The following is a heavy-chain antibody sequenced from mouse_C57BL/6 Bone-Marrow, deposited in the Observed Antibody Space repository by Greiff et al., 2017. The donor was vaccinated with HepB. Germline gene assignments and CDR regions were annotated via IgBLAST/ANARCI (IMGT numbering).Heavy chain of an antibody. CDR2: IHPNSGST. CDR1: GYTFTSYW. Sequence: QVQLKQPGAELVKPGASVKLSCKASGYTFTSYWMHWVKQRPGQGLEWIGMIHPNSGSTNYNEKFKSKATLTVDKSSSKAYMQLSSLTSEDSAVYYCARNRLRRDYYAMDYWGQGTSVTVSS. CDR3: ARNRLRRDYYAMDY. D-gene: IGHD2-4*01. J-gene: IGHJ4*01. V-gene: IGHV1-64*01.